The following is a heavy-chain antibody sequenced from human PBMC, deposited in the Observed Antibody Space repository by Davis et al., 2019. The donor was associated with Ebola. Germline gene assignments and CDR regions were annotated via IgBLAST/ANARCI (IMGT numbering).Heavy chain of an antibody. CDR1: GFSLSTRGMC. CDR2: LDWDDDK. V-gene: IGHV2-70*01. CDR3: ARTTSIVAAAGMAGWFDP. Sequence: SGSTLVKPTPTLTLTCTFSGFSLSTRGMCVSWIRQAPGKALESLALLDWDDDKHYSTYTKTRITISKDTSKNQVVLTMTNMDLVDTAKYYCARTTSIVAAAGMAGWFDPWGQGTLVTVSS. D-gene: IGHD6-13*01. J-gene: IGHJ5*02.